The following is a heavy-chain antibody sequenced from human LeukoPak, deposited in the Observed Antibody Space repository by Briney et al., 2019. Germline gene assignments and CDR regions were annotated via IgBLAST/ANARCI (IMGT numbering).Heavy chain of an antibody. D-gene: IGHD3-10*01. V-gene: IGHV1-46*01. J-gene: IGHJ3*01. Sequence: ASVKVSGKTAGYAFTTYYIHWMRQAPGQSLEGRGRVDPLGGSTTYAKRFQGRISMTRDTSTSIIYMELSSLRSEDTAIYYCARLFTLGDAFDFWGQGTVVTVSS. CDR2: VDPLGGST. CDR3: ARLFTLGDAFDF. CDR1: GYAFTTYY.